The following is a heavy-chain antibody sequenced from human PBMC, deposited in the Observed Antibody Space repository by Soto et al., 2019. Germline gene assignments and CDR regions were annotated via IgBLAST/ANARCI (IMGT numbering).Heavy chain of an antibody. J-gene: IGHJ6*02. Sequence: QVQLVQSGVEVKKSGASVKVSCKASGYTFTTFGISWVRQAPGQGLEWMGWISTYNGDTNYAQKFQDRVTMTTDTSTNTVYMGLRSLRSDDTAVYYYGMDVWGQGTTVTVSS. CDR2: ISTYNGDT. CDR1: GYTFTTFG. V-gene: IGHV1-18*01. CDR3: GMDV.